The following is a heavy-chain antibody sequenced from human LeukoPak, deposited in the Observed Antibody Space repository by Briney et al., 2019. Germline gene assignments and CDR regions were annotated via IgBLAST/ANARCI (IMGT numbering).Heavy chain of an antibody. CDR1: GDSMSSSRFS. D-gene: IGHD2-15*01. Sequence: SETLSLTCDVSGDSMSSSRFSRSWLRQPPGKGLEWIGYSYHGGSTHYNPSLQSRVTISVDRSKKQFSLNLHSVTAADTAVYYCARMVVDVTRWFDPWGQGTLVTVSS. CDR2: SYHGGST. CDR3: ARMVVDVTRWFDP. J-gene: IGHJ5*02. V-gene: IGHV4-30-2*01.